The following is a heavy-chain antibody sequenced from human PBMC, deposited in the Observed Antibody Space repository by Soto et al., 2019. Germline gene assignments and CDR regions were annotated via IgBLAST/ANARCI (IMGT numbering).Heavy chain of an antibody. J-gene: IGHJ1*01. CDR1: GFSFTKHA. CDR2: ISGSGGST. Sequence: EVHLLESGGGFVQPGGSLRLSCAASGFSFTKHAMSWVRQAPGKGLEWVSVISGSGGSTYYADSVKGRFTISRDNSENTLYLQMNSLRAEDTAVYYCAKDGGLPPGYFQHWGQGTLVTVSS. CDR3: AKDGGLPPGYFQH. V-gene: IGHV3-23*01. D-gene: IGHD3-16*01.